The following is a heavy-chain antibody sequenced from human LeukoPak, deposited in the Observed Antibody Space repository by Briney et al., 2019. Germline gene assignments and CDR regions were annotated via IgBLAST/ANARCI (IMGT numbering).Heavy chain of an antibody. J-gene: IGHJ4*02. CDR3: AREGYYGSGSPPSLYFDY. V-gene: IGHV3-33*01. D-gene: IGHD3-10*01. CDR1: GFTFSSYG. CDR2: IWYDGSNK. Sequence: GGSLRLSCAASGFTFSSYGIHWVRQAPGKGLEWVAVIWYDGSNKYYADSVKGRFTISRDNSRSTLYLQMNSLRPEDTAIYYCAREGYYGSGSPPSLYFDYWGLGTLVTVSS.